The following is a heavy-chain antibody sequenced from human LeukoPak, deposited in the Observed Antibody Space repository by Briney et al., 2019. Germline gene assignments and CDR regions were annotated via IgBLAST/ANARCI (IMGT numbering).Heavy chain of an antibody. CDR3: ASLGKKAIYGGWLPNFSY. CDR2: IYYSGST. J-gene: IGHJ4*02. Sequence: SQTLSLTCTVSGGSISSGGYYWSWIRQHPGKGLEWIGYIYYSGSTYYNPSLKSRVTISVDTSKNQFSLKLSSVTAADTAVYYCASLGKKAIYGGWLPNFSYWGQGTLVTVSS. V-gene: IGHV4-31*03. CDR1: GGSISSGGYY. D-gene: IGHD6-19*01.